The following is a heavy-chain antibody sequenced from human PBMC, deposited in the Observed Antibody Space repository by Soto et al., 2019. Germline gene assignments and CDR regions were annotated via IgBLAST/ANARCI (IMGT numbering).Heavy chain of an antibody. CDR1: DGSMNSDSFY. J-gene: IGHJ4*02. D-gene: IGHD3-22*01. Sequence: SETLSLTCRVSDGSMNSDSFYWGWIRQPPGKGLEWIGVINHSGSTYHNLSLKGRVTMSVDASRNQFSLKLTSMTAADTAVYYCARLGGYVSVGYYYLWDSWGQGTLVTVSS. V-gene: IGHV4-39*01. CDR3: ARLGGYVSVGYYYLWDS. CDR2: INHSGST.